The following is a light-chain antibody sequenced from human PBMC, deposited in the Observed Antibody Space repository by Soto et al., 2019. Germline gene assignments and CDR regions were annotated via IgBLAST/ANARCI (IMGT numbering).Light chain of an antibody. CDR3: QQYNNWPFS. CDR2: DIS. CDR1: QDVTTN. V-gene: IGKV3-15*01. Sequence: EISMTQFPAILSASPGGGATLSCRAAQDVTTNFAWDQLKRGQPPRLLIYDISTRATGVPARFSGSGSGTELTLTISGLQSEDFALYFCQQYNNWPFSFGPGTRLEIK. J-gene: IGKJ5*01.